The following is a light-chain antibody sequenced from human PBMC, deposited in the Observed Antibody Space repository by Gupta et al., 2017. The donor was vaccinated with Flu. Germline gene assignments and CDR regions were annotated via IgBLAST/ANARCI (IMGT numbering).Light chain of an antibody. Sequence: IQLTQCPSFLSASVGDRVTITCRAGQGSNHDLAWYQQKPGKAPQLLIYAACIVKSGIQLRFSGSGSGTEFTLTISSRQPEDFATYYCQQLNSYPRTFGQGTKVEIK. CDR1: QGSNHD. CDR3: QQLNSYPRT. V-gene: IGKV1-9*01. J-gene: IGKJ1*01. CDR2: AAC.